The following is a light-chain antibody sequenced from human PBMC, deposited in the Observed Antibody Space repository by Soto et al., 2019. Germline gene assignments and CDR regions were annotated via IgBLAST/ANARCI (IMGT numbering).Light chain of an antibody. J-gene: IGKJ1*01. V-gene: IGKV1-39*01. CDR3: QQGYTTLWT. CDR1: QNIRSY. CDR2: ATS. Sequence: DIQMTQSPTSLSASVGDRVTITCRASQNIRSYLNWYQQIPGKAPNLLIYATSILQTWVPSRFSGSGTGTDFTLNINGLQPEDFATYYCQQGYTTLWTFGQGTKVEIK.